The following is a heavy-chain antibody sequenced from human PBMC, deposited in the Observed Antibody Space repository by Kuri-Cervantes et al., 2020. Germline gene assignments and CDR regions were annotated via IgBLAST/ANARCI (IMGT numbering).Heavy chain of an antibody. D-gene: IGHD2-15*01. CDR1: GGSISSGSYY. V-gene: IGHV4-61*02. Sequence: SETLSLTCTVSGGSISSGSYYWSWIRQPAGKGLEWIGRISTSGSTNYNPSLKSRVTISVDTSKNQFSLKLSSVTAADTAVYYRASDSFYSGIDVWGQGTTVTVSS. CDR3: ASDSFYSGIDV. J-gene: IGHJ6*02. CDR2: ISTSGST.